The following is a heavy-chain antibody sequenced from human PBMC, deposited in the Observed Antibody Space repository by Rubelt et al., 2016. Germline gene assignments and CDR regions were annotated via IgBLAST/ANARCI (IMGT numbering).Heavy chain of an antibody. D-gene: IGHD5-24*01. Sequence: QVQLVQSGAEVKKPGSSAKVSCKASGGTFSSYAISWVRQAPGQGLEWMGRIIPILGIANYAQKFQGRVTMTRDTSTSTVYMELSSLRSEDTAVYYCARTKTVEMATIPLAYWGQGTLVTVSS. V-gene: IGHV1-69*04. CDR1: GGTFSSYA. CDR3: ARTKTVEMATIPLAY. CDR2: IIPILGIA. J-gene: IGHJ4*02.